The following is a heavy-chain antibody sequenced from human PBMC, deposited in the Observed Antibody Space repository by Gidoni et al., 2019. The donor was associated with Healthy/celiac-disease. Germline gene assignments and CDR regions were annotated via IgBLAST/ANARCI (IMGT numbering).Heavy chain of an antibody. D-gene: IGHD6-13*01. CDR1: GFTFDAYA. CDR2: ISWNSGSI. Sequence: EVQLVESGRGVVQPGRSLRLSCAAAGFTFDAYAMHWVRQAPGKGLEWVSGISWNSGSIGYADSVKGRFTISRDNAKNSLYLQMNSLRAEDTALYYCAKGRQQQLVQVYFQHWGQGTLVTVSS. J-gene: IGHJ1*01. V-gene: IGHV3-9*01. CDR3: AKGRQQQLVQVYFQH.